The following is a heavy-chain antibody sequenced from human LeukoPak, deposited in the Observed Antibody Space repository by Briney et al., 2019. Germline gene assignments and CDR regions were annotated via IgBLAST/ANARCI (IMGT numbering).Heavy chain of an antibody. Sequence: ASVKVSCKASGGTFSSYAISWVRRAPGQGLEWMGGIIPIFGTANYAQKFQGRVTITTDESTSTAYMELSSLRSEDTAVYYCARDYCTNGVCYKWTFDYWGQGTLVTVSS. V-gene: IGHV1-69*05. D-gene: IGHD2-8*01. CDR1: GGTFSSYA. CDR2: IIPIFGTA. CDR3: ARDYCTNGVCYKWTFDY. J-gene: IGHJ4*02.